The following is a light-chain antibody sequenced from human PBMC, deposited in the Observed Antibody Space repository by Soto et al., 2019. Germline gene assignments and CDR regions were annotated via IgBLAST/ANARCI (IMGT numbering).Light chain of an antibody. CDR3: QQYDSSSYT. CDR2: GAS. CDR1: QSVSSGS. J-gene: IGKJ2*01. Sequence: IVLTQSPGTLSLSPGDRATLSCRASQSVSSGSLAWYQQKSGQAPRLLIYGASSRATGFPDRFSGSGSGTDFTLTISRLEPEDFAVYYCQQYDSSSYTFGQGTKLEIK. V-gene: IGKV3-20*01.